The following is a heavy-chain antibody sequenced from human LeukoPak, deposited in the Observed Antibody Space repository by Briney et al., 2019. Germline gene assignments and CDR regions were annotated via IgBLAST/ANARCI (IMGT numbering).Heavy chain of an antibody. J-gene: IGHJ4*02. D-gene: IGHD6-13*01. CDR2: IIPTFGTA. CDR1: GGTFSSYA. V-gene: IGHV1-69*13. CDR3: ARDLVAAAGFDY. Sequence: SVKVSCKASGGTFSSYAISWVRQAPGQGLEWMGGIIPTFGTANYAQKFQGRVTITADESTSTAYMELSSLRSEDTAVYYCARDLVAAAGFDYWGQGTLVTVSS.